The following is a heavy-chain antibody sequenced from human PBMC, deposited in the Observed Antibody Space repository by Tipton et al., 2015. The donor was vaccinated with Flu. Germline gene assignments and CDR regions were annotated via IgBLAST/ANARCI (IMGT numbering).Heavy chain of an antibody. CDR3: ARSDTHDASGRPPLAFEL. D-gene: IGHD6-25*01. CDR1: GYSFTNYW. CDR2: IYPRDSDT. V-gene: IGHV5-51*01. J-gene: IGHJ3*01. Sequence: QLVQSGAEVKKPGESLKISCRASGYSFTNYWIAWVRQMPGKGLEWMGNIYPRDSDTRYSPSFQGQVTISVDKSIYTAYLLWSSLKASDTAMYFCARSDTHDASGRPPLAFELWGQGIMVTVSS.